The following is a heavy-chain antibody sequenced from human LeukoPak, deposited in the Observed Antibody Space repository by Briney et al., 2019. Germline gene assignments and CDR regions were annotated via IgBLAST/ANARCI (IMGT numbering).Heavy chain of an antibody. CDR3: AKDDGGSPPDAFDI. J-gene: IGHJ3*02. D-gene: IGHD1-26*01. CDR2: ISYSGGST. V-gene: IGHV3-23*01. CDR1: GFTFSGYN. Sequence: GGSLRLSCAASGFTFSGYNMSWVRQAPGKGLEWVSTISYSGGSTYYADSVKGRFAISRDSSKNTLYLQMNGLRGEDTAVYYCAKDDGGSPPDAFDIWGQGTLVTVSS.